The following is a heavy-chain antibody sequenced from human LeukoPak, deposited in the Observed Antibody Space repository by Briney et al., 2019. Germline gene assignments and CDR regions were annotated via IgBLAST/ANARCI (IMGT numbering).Heavy chain of an antibody. CDR2: IYYSGST. D-gene: IGHD2-2*01. Sequence: PSQTLSLTCDVSAGSISSGGHYWSWIRQLPGKGLEWIGYIYYSGSTYYNPSLKSRVTISVDTSKNQFSLKLSSVTAADTAVYYCARGLKRRYQLLFWFDPWGQGTLVTVSS. J-gene: IGHJ5*02. CDR3: ARGLKRRYQLLFWFDP. CDR1: AGSISSGGHY. V-gene: IGHV4-31*11.